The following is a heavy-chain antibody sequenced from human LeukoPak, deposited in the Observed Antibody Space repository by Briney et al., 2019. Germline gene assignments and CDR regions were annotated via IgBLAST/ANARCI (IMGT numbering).Heavy chain of an antibody. CDR3: ARERWELQDQYYFDY. CDR2: IYYSGST. Sequence: SETLSLTCTVSGGSISSGDYYWSWIRQPPGKGLEWIGYIYYSGSTYYNPSLKSRVTISVDTSKNQFSLKLSSVTAADTAVYYCARERWELQDQYYFDYWGQGTLVTVSS. CDR1: GGSISSGDYY. V-gene: IGHV4-30-4*01. D-gene: IGHD1-26*01. J-gene: IGHJ4*02.